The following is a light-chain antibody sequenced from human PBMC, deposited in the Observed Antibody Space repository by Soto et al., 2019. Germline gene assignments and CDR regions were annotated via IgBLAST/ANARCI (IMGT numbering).Light chain of an antibody. CDR2: GAS. CDR3: QQYNNWPWT. V-gene: IGKV3-15*01. CDR1: QSVGSY. J-gene: IGKJ1*01. Sequence: EIVFTQSPATLSLSPGERVTLSWRASQSVGSYLAWYQQKTGQAPRILIHGASTRAPGFPARFSGSGSGTDCTLTISSLQSEDFAVYYCQQYNNWPWTFGQGTKVDIK.